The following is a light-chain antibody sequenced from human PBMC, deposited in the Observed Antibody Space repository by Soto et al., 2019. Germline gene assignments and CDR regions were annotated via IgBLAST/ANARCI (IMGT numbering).Light chain of an antibody. CDR3: FSYTANDNWV. V-gene: IGLV2-11*01. J-gene: IGLJ3*02. CDR2: AVR. Sequence: QSALTQPHSVSGSPGQSVTISCTGTNSDVGRYNSVSWYQQLPGKAPQLIISAVRQRPSGVPDRFSGSKSGNTASLTISGLQTDDEADDFCFSYTANDNWVFGGGTQLTVL. CDR1: NSDVGRYNS.